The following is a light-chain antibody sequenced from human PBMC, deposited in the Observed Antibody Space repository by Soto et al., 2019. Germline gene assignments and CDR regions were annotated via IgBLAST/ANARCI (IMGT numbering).Light chain of an antibody. Sequence: EIVLTQSPGTLSLSPWERATLSCRASQSLSNNIYLAWYQQKPGQSPRLLIYDASYRATGIPARFSGSGSGTDFTLTISSLEPEDFAVYFCQQRSYSPPFTFGGGTKVDIK. J-gene: IGKJ4*01. CDR1: QSLSNNIY. CDR2: DAS. V-gene: IGKV3-11*01. CDR3: QQRSYSPPFT.